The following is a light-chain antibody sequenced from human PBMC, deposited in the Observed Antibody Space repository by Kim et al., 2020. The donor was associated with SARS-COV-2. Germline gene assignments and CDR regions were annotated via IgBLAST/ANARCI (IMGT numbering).Light chain of an antibody. CDR1: RSNSGARYD. CDR2: GNT. V-gene: IGLV1-40*01. Sequence: QSVLTQPPSVSGAPGQRVTISCSGTRSNSGARYDVHWYQHAPGRVPSLLISGNTDRPSGVPDPFSGSRSATSASLSISGLQADDEAVYYCQSYDNDLSGWLFGGGTRLTVL. J-gene: IGLJ3*02. CDR3: QSYDNDLSGWL.